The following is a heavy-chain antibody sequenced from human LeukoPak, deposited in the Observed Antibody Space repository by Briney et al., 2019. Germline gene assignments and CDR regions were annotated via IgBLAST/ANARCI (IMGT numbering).Heavy chain of an antibody. V-gene: IGHV6-1*01. Sequence: SQTLSLTCAISGDSVSSNSAAWNWIRQSPSRGLAWLGRTYYRSKWYNDSVKSRITINPDTSKNQFSLQLNSVTPEDTAVYYCARAGIAAAGNFDYWGQGTLVTVSS. D-gene: IGHD6-13*01. CDR2: TYYRSKWYN. CDR3: ARAGIAAAGNFDY. J-gene: IGHJ4*02. CDR1: GDSVSSNSAA.